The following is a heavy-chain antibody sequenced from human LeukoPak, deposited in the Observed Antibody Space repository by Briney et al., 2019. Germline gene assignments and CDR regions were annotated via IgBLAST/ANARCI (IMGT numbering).Heavy chain of an antibody. CDR1: GFTFSTYA. V-gene: IGHV3-23*01. CDR2: ISGSGYTI. D-gene: IGHD5-18*01. CDR3: AKKGVLDTFPPDS. J-gene: IGHJ5*01. Sequence: GGSLTLSCAASGFTFSTYAMTWVRQAPGKGLEWVSTISGSGYTIFYADSVKGRFTVSRDNSKNTLFLQMNSLRAEDTAVYYCAKKGVLDTFPPDSWGQGTLVTVSS.